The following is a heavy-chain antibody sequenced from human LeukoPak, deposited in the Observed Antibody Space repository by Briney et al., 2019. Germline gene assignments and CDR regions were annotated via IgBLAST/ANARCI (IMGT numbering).Heavy chain of an antibody. Sequence: LGGSLRLSCAASGFIFSSYAMSWVRQAPGKGLEWVSAISGSGGSTYYADSVKGRFTISRDNSKNTLYLQMNSLRAEDTAVYYCASHCSSTSCYYYWGQGTLVTVSS. CDR1: GFIFSSYA. CDR2: ISGSGGST. J-gene: IGHJ4*02. D-gene: IGHD2-2*01. V-gene: IGHV3-23*01. CDR3: ASHCSSTSCYYY.